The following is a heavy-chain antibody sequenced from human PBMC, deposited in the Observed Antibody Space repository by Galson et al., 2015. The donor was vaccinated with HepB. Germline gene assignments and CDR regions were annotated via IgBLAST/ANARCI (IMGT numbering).Heavy chain of an antibody. CDR3: ASPLVLNGRFTPGVGPFHI. J-gene: IGHJ3*02. CDR2: IYFGGRT. CDR1: GVSISGGQYY. D-gene: IGHD2-8*01. Sequence: ETLSLTCAVSGVSISGGQYYWGWIRQSPTKGLDWIGSIYFGGRTYFSPSFQSRVAMSVDTSKNRLSLTLRSVTAADTAVYYCASPLVLNGRFTPGVGPFHIWGHGTMVTVSA. V-gene: IGHV4-39*01.